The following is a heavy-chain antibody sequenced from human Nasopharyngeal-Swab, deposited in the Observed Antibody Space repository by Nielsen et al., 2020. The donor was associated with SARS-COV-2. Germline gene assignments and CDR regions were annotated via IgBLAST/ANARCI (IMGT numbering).Heavy chain of an antibody. D-gene: IGHD1-26*01. J-gene: IGHJ5*01. CDR2: IYPGGGRT. V-gene: IGHV1-46*01. Sequence: WVRQAPGQGLQCMGIIYPGGGRTGYAQTFQGRVTMTRDTSTNTVYMELSSLRSEDTAVYYCARGLVGAHNWFDSWGQGTLVTVSS. CDR3: ARGLVGAHNWFDS.